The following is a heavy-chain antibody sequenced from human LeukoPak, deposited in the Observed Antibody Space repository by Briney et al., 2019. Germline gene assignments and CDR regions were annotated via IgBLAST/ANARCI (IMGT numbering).Heavy chain of an antibody. CDR3: ARDSDYDFWSGSSDGGAFDI. D-gene: IGHD3-3*01. CDR1: GFTFSSYS. CDR2: ISSSSSYI. V-gene: IGHV3-21*01. Sequence: GGSLRLSCAASGFTFSSYSMNWVRQAPGKGLEWVSSISSSSSYIYYADSVKGRFTISRDNAKNSLYLQMNSLRAEDTAVYYCARDSDYDFWSGSSDGGAFDIWGQGTMVTVSS. J-gene: IGHJ3*02.